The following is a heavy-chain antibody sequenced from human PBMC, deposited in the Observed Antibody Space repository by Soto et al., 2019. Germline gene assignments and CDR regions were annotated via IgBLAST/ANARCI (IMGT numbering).Heavy chain of an antibody. CDR1: GFTFSSYA. D-gene: IGHD2-2*01. J-gene: IGHJ5*02. CDR3: AKAFGGVPAALRTAYNWFDP. CDR2: ISGSGGST. Sequence: GGSLRLSCATSGFTFSSYAMSWFRQAAGNGLDSFSAISGSGGSTYYADSVKGRFTISRDNSKNTLYLQMNSLRAEDTAVYYCAKAFGGVPAALRTAYNWFDPWGQGTLVTVSS. V-gene: IGHV3-23*01.